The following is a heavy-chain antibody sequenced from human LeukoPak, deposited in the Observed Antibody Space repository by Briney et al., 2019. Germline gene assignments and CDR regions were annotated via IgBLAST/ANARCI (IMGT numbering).Heavy chain of an antibody. CDR3: AKQLQKGAV. V-gene: IGHV3-23*01. D-gene: IGHD2-2*01. CDR2: ISGSGGST. CDR1: GFTFSSYA. Sequence: GGSLRLSCTASGFTFSSYAMNWVRQAPGKGLEWVSAISGSGGSTYYADSVKGRFTISRDNSKNTVYLQMNSLRADDTAVYYCAKQLQKGAVWGKGTTFTVSS. J-gene: IGHJ6*04.